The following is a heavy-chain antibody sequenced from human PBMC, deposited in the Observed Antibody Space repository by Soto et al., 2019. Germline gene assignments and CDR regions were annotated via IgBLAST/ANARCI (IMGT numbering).Heavy chain of an antibody. CDR1: VFTFSSYA. D-gene: IGHD2-21*01. Sequence: GWSLRLSCASSVFTFSSYAMSWVRQAPGKGLEWVSAISGSGGSTYYADSVKGRFTISRDNSKNTLYLQMNSLRAEDTAVYYCARGHIWFDPWGQGTLVTVSS. CDR2: ISGSGGST. V-gene: IGHV3-23*01. CDR3: ARGHIWFDP. J-gene: IGHJ5*02.